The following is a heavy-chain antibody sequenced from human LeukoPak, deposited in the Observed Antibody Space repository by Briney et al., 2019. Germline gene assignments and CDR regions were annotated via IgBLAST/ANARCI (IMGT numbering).Heavy chain of an antibody. V-gene: IGHV3-30*02. J-gene: IGHJ4*02. Sequence: GGSLRLSCAASGFTFSSYGMHWVRQAPGKGLEWVAFIRYDGSNKYYADSVKGRFTISRDNSKNTLYLQMNSLRAEDTAVYYCARDKDACFDYWGQGTLVTVSS. CDR2: IRYDGSNK. CDR3: ARDKDACFDY. CDR1: GFTFSSYG. D-gene: IGHD3-16*01.